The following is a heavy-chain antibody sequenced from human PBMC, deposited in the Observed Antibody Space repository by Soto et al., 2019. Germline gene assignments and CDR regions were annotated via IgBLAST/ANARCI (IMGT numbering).Heavy chain of an antibody. J-gene: IGHJ5*02. V-gene: IGHV1-69*13. CDR3: ARRWFTMVRGVITNWFDP. CDR2: IIPIFGTA. Sequence: SVKVSCKASGGTFSSYAISWVRQAPGQGLEWMGGIIPIFGTANYAQKFQGRVTIIADESTSTAYMELSSLRSEDTAVYYCARRWFTMVRGVITNWFDPWGQGTLVTVSS. CDR1: GGTFSSYA. D-gene: IGHD3-10*01.